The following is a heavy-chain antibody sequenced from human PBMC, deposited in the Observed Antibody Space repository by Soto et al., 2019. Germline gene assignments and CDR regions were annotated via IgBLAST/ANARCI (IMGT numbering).Heavy chain of an antibody. CDR1: GFTFSSYA. CDR2: ISGSGGST. CDR3: AKDKATPDX. J-gene: IGHJ4*02. V-gene: IGHV3-23*01. Sequence: PWGSLRLSCAASGFTFSSYAMSWVRQAPGKGLEWVSAISGSGGSTYYAYSVKGRFTISRENYKNTLYLKMNSLRAEDTAVYYCAKDKATPDXWGQGTLVTVSX.